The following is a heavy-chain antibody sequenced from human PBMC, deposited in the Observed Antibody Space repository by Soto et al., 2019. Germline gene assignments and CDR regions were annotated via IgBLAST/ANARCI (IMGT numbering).Heavy chain of an antibody. CDR2: INTDGTST. D-gene: IGHD3-10*01. V-gene: IGHV3-74*01. CDR3: TRAGSYRSDY. CDR1: GFTFSSYW. Sequence: EVQLVESGGGLVQPGGTLRLSCAASGFTFSSYWLHWVRQAPGKGLEWVSRINTDGTSTSYADSLKGRFTISRDNAKNTLYLLMNSLRAEDTAVYYCTRAGSYRSDYWGQGTLVTVSS. J-gene: IGHJ4*02.